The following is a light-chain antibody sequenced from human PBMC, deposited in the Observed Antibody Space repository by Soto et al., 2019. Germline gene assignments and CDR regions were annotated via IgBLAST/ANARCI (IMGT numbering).Light chain of an antibody. CDR2: EVS. CDR1: SSDVGGYNY. V-gene: IGLV2-14*01. J-gene: IGLJ1*01. CDR3: SSYTSSRAYV. Sequence: QSVLTQPASVSGSPGQSITISCTGTSSDVGGYNYVSWYQQQSGKAPKLMIHEVSNRPSGVSNRLSGSKSGNTASLTISGLQAEDEADYYCSSYTSSRAYVFGIGTKVT.